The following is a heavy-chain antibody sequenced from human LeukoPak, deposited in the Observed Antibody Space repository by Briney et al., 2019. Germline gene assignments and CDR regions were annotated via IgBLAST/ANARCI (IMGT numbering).Heavy chain of an antibody. D-gene: IGHD2-15*01. Sequence: ASVKVSCKASGYTFTSYGISWVRQAPGQGLEWMGWISAYNGNTNYAQKLQGRVTMTTDTSTSTAYMELSSLRSEDTAVYYCARTPRTYYYYMDVWGKGTTVTISS. CDR3: ARTPRTYYYYMDV. V-gene: IGHV1-18*01. CDR1: GYTFTSYG. CDR2: ISAYNGNT. J-gene: IGHJ6*03.